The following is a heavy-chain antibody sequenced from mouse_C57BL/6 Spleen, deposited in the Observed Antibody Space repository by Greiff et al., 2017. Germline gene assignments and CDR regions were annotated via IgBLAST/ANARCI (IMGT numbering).Heavy chain of an antibody. Sequence: EVQRVESEGGLVQPGSSMKLSCTASGFTFSDYYMAWVRQVPEKGLEWVANINYDGSSTYYLDSLKSRFTISRDNAKNILYLHMSSLKSEDTATYYCARVHYSNYDYYAMDYWGKGTSVTVSS. CDR3: ARVHYSNYDYYAMDY. V-gene: IGHV5-16*01. D-gene: IGHD2-5*01. CDR2: INYDGSST. CDR1: GFTFSDYY. J-gene: IGHJ4*01.